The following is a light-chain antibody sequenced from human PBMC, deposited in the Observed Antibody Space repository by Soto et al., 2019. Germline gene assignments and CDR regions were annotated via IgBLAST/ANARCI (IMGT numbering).Light chain of an antibody. J-gene: IGKJ1*01. CDR2: DTS. V-gene: IGKV3-20*01. CDR3: QQYGNSPRT. CDR1: QTLSSSF. Sequence: EIVLTQSPGTLSLSPGERATLSCRTSQTLSSSFLAWYQQTPGQAPRLLIYDTSTRAIDIPDRFSGSGSGTDFTLTISRLEPEDFAVYYCQQYGNSPRTFGQGTKVDIK.